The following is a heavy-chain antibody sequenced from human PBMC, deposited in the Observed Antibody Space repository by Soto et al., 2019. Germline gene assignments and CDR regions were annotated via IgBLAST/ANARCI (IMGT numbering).Heavy chain of an antibody. CDR3: ARELLRGGQGNWFDP. J-gene: IGHJ5*02. D-gene: IGHD3-22*01. V-gene: IGHV4-30-4*01. Sequence: LSLTCTVSGGSISSGDYYWSWIRQPPGEGLEWIGYIYCSGSTYYNPSLKSRVTMSVDTSKNQFSLKLSSVTAADTAVYYCARELLRGGQGNWFDPWGQGTLVTVSS. CDR1: GGSISSGDYY. CDR2: IYCSGST.